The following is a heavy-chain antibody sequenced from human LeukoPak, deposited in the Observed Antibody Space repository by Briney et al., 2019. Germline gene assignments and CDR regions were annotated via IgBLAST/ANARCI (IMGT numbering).Heavy chain of an antibody. CDR3: ARAVGYGSGTYRQYFSDY. J-gene: IGHJ4*02. CDR1: GYTFTGYC. V-gene: IGHV1-2*02. Sequence: ASVKVSCKASGYTFTGYCMHWVRQAPGQGLEWMGWINPNSGGTNYAQNFQGRVTMSRDTSISTAYMDLSRLRSDDTAVYYCARAVGYGSGTYRQYFSDYWGQGTLVTVSS. D-gene: IGHD3-10*01. CDR2: INPNSGGT.